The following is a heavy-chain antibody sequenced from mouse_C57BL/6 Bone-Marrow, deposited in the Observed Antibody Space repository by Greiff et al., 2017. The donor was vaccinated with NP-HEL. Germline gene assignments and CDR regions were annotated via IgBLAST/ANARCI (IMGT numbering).Heavy chain of an antibody. D-gene: IGHD4-1*01. CDR2: INYDGSST. CDR1: GFTFSDYY. Sequence: EVKLMESEGGLVQPGSSMKLSCTASGFTFSDYYMAWVRQVPEKGLEWVANINYDGSSTYYLDSLKSRFIISRDNAKNILYLQMSSLKSEDTATYYCARDGIKGFAYWGQGTLVTVSA. V-gene: IGHV5-16*01. CDR3: ARDGIKGFAY. J-gene: IGHJ3*01.